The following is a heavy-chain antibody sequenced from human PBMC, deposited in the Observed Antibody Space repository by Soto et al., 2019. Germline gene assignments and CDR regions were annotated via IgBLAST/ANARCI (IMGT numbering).Heavy chain of an antibody. CDR1: GGSINSGAFS. CDR3: ARINWRTSSLDQ. D-gene: IGHD1-20*01. CDR2: VTHSGTA. Sequence: TVSLTCTVSGGSINSGAFSLSWIRQPPGKGLQWIGYVTHSGTAYSIPSLSGRLTLSVDSSQTQFSLKLTSVTAADSAVYYCARINWRTSSLDQWGQGTPVTVSS. V-gene: IGHV4-30-2*01. J-gene: IGHJ4*02.